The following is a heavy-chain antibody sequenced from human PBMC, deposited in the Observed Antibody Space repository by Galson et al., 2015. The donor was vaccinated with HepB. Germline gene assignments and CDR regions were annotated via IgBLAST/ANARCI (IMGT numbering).Heavy chain of an antibody. Sequence: TLSLTCTVSGGSISSGGYYWSWIRQHPGKGLEWIGYIYYSGSTYYNPSLKSRVTISVDTSKNQFSLKLSSVTAADTAVYYCARGTTSSGPHKRGYYMDVWGKGTTVTVSS. CDR1: GGSISSGGYY. CDR3: ARGTTSSGPHKRGYYMDV. D-gene: IGHD1-1*01. V-gene: IGHV4-31*03. J-gene: IGHJ6*03. CDR2: IYYSGST.